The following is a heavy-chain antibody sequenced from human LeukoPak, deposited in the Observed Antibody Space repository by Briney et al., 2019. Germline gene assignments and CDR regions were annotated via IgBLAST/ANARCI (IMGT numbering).Heavy chain of an antibody. D-gene: IGHD6-19*01. CDR2: IIPIFGTA. Sequence: SSVKVSCKASGGTFSSDAISCVRQAPGQGLEWMGRIIPIFGTANYAQKFQGRVTITADESTSTAYMELSSLRSEDTAVYYCARDRAPYSSGWYNFDYWGQGTLVTVPS. V-gene: IGHV1-69*01. CDR1: GGTFSSDA. J-gene: IGHJ4*02. CDR3: ARDRAPYSSGWYNFDY.